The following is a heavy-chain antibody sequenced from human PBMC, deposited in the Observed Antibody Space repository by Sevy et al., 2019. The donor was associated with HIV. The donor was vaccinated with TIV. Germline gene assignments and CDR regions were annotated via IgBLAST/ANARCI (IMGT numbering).Heavy chain of an antibody. D-gene: IGHD5-18*01. CDR1: GFTFSNYI. V-gene: IGHV3-21*01. CDR2: ISNSGTYI. Sequence: GGSLRLSCAASGFTFSNYIINCVRQAPGKGLEWVSSISNSGTYIYYADSVKGRFTISRDNAKNSLYLQMNSLRAEDTAVYYCARYEEHTALVNAFDIWGQGTQVTVSS. CDR3: ARYEEHTALVNAFDI. J-gene: IGHJ3*02.